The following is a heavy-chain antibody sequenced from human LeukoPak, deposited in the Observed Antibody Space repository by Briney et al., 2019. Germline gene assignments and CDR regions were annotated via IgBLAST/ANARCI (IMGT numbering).Heavy chain of an antibody. J-gene: IGHJ4*02. CDR3: ARTYCSTNRCFDY. Sequence: PSQTLSLTCTVSGVTISSGGYHWGWIRQHPGKGLEWIGYIYYSGGTYYNPSLKSRVTISVDTSKNQFSLRLSSVTAADMAVYYCARTYCSTNRCFDYWGQGTLVTVSS. V-gene: IGHV4-31*03. CDR2: IYYSGGT. CDR1: GVTISSGGYH. D-gene: IGHD2-2*01.